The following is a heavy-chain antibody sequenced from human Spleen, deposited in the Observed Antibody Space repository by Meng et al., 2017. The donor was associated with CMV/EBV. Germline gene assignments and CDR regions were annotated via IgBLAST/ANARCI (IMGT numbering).Heavy chain of an antibody. J-gene: IGHJ4*02. Sequence: SSNLWTWVRQDAGKGLEWIGESYHSGSTNYNPSLTLLLPISINTFKNQFSLKLGSVTAADTAVYYCARIERRRILKYCGSDCSTTDYWGQGTLVTVSS. CDR2: SYHSGST. D-gene: IGHD2-21*02. V-gene: IGHV4-4*02. CDR1: SSNL. CDR3: ARIERRRILKYCGSDCSTTDY.